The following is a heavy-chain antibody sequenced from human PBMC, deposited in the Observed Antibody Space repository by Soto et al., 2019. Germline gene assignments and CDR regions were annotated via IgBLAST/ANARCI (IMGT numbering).Heavy chain of an antibody. CDR1: GFTFSSYW. CDR3: ARVSREVVPAAIDY. V-gene: IGHV3-74*01. CDR2: INSDGSST. D-gene: IGHD2-2*01. J-gene: IGHJ4*02. Sequence: EVQLVESGGGLVQPGGSLRISCAASGFTFSSYWRHWVRQAPGKGLVWVSRINSDGSSTTYADSVKGRFTISRDNAKNTLYLQMTSLRAEDTAVYYCARVSREVVPAAIDYWGQGTLVTVSS.